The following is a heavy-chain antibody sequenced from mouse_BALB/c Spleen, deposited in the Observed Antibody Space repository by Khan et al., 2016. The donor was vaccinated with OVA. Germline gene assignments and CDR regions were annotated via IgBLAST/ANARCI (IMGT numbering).Heavy chain of an antibody. CDR2: IWGGGGT. V-gene: IGHV2-6-4*01. J-gene: IGHJ4*01. CDR1: GFSLSRYN. D-gene: IGHD2-14*01. Sequence: VELVESGPGLVAPSQSLSITCTVSGFSLSRYNIHWVRQPPGKGLEWLGMIWGGGGTDYNSTLISRLSISKDNSKCQVFLKMNSLQTDDTAMYYCARAYYRYDGYYAMDYWGQGTSVTVSS. CDR3: ARAYYRYDGYYAMDY.